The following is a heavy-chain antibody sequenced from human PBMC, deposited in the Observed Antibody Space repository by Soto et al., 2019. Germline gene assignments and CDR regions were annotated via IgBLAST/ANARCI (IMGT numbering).Heavy chain of an antibody. CDR2: ISVYTGNT. J-gene: IGHJ6*02. V-gene: IGHV1-18*01. D-gene: IGHD1-1*01. Sequence: QVQLVQSGAEVKKPGASVKVSCKTSGYNFTSYGISWVRQAPGQGLEWMGWISVYTGNTKYAQKYQGRVTMTTDTSTSTGYMELRSLKSDDTAVYYCAREPPFSYNMDVWGQGTTVTVS. CDR3: AREPPFSYNMDV. CDR1: GYNFTSYG.